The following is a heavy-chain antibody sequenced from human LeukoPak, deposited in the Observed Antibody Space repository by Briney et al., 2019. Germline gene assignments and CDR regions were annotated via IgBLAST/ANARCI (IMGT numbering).Heavy chain of an antibody. D-gene: IGHD2/OR15-2a*01. CDR3: ARDSPPIL. J-gene: IGHJ4*02. CDR1: GGSISSYY. V-gene: IGHV4-59*01. Sequence: PSETLCLTCTVSGGSISSYYWSWIRQPPGKGLEWIGYIYYSGSTNYNPSLKSRVTISVDTSKNQFSLKLSSVTAADTAVYYCARDSPPILWGQGTLVTVSS. CDR2: IYYSGST.